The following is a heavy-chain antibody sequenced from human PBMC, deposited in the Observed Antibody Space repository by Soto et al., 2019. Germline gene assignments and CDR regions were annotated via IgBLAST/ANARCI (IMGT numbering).Heavy chain of an antibody. Sequence: QVTLKEAGPVLVKPTETLTLTCTVSRFSLSNPRMGVAWIRQPPGKALEWLAHILSNDGKSYNTSLNSRLTISKDPSKSQVVLTMTNMDPVDTATYYCARIQLPASYFYYMDVWGKGTTVTVSS. V-gene: IGHV2-26*01. J-gene: IGHJ6*03. CDR1: RFSLSNPRMG. CDR2: ILSNDGK. D-gene: IGHD2-2*01. CDR3: ARIQLPASYFYYMDV.